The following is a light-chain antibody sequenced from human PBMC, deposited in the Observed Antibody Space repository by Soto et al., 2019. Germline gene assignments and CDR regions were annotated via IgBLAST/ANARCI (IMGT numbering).Light chain of an antibody. V-gene: IGLV2-14*01. CDR2: DIS. J-gene: IGLJ2*01. CDR3: SSYTTSSTSVV. CDR1: SSDVGDYNY. Sequence: QSVLTQPASVSGSPGQSITISCTGTSSDVGDYNYVSWYQQHPGKAPKLMIYDISNRPSGVSNRFSGSKSGNTASLTISGLQAEDEADYYCSSYTTSSTSVVFGVGTKVTVL.